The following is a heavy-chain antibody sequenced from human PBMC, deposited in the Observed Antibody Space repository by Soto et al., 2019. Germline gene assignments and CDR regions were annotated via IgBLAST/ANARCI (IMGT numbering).Heavy chain of an antibody. Sequence: ASVKVSCKASGYTFTSYYMHWVRQAPGQGLEWMGIINPSGGSTSYAQKFQGRVTMTRDTSTSTVYMELSSLRSEDTAVYYCAYNLRGAGDAFDIWGQRTMVTVSS. D-gene: IGHD1-26*01. CDR1: GYTFTSYY. J-gene: IGHJ3*02. V-gene: IGHV1-46*03. CDR3: AYNLRGAGDAFDI. CDR2: INPSGGST.